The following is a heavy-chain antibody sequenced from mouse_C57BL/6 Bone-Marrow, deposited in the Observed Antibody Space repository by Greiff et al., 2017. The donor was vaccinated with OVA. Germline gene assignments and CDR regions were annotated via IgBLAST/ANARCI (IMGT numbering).Heavy chain of an antibody. CDR2: IYPGDGDT. Sequence: QVQLQQSGPELVKPGASVKISCNASGYAFSSSWMNWVKQRPGKGLEWIGRIYPGDGDTNYNGKFKGKATLTADKSSSTAYMQLSSLTSEDSAVYFCASLFAYWGQGTLVTVSA. CDR1: GYAFSSSW. J-gene: IGHJ3*01. CDR3: ASLFAY. V-gene: IGHV1-82*01.